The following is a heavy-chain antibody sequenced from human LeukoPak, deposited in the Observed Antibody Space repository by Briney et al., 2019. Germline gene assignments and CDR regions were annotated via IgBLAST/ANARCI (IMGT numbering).Heavy chain of an antibody. Sequence: ASVKVSCKVSGYTLTELSMHWVRQAPGKGLEWMGGFDPEGGETIYAQKFQGRVTMTEDTSTDTAYMELSSLRSEDTAVYYCATTRAYSNYRYYYYGMDVWGQGTTVTVSS. CDR3: ATTRAYSNYRYYYYGMDV. CDR2: FDPEGGET. D-gene: IGHD4-11*01. J-gene: IGHJ6*02. CDR1: GYTLTELS. V-gene: IGHV1-24*01.